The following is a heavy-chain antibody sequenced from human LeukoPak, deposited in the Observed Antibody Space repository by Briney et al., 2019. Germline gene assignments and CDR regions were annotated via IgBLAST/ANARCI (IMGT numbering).Heavy chain of an antibody. J-gene: IGHJ6*02. CDR3: ARGGTIFGVVILIYYGMDV. CDR1: GYTFTSYY. CDR2: INPSGGST. D-gene: IGHD3-3*01. V-gene: IGHV1-46*01. Sequence: GASVKVSCKASGYTFTSYYMHWVRQAPGQGLERMGIINPSGGSTSYAQKFQGRVTMTRDTSTSTVYMELSSLRSEDTAVYYCARGGTIFGVVILIYYGMDVWGQGTTVTVSS.